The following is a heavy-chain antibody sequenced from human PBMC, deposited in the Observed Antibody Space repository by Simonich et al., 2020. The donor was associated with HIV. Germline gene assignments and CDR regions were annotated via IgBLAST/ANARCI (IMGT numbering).Heavy chain of an antibody. CDR1: GYTFTDYN. V-gene: IGHV1-2*06. D-gene: IGHD1-26*01. J-gene: IGHJ3*02. CDR2: VNPNSGGT. CDR3: ATHGPGSYSSALDI. Sequence: QVQLVQSGAEVKKPGASVKVSCKASGYTFTDYNIHWVRQAPGQGLEWRGLVNPNSGGTDYPQKVQGRITMTRDKSITTAYMELSRLRSDDTAFYYCATHGPGSYSSALDIWGQGTMVTVSS.